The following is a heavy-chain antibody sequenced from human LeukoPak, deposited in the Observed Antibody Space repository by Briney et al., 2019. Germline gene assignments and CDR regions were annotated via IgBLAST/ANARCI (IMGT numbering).Heavy chain of an antibody. D-gene: IGHD4-11*01. CDR2: TYYRSKWYN. CDR3: ARTMTTVMPRADWFDP. CDR1: GDSVSSNSAA. V-gene: IGHV6-1*01. Sequence: SQTPSLTCAISGDSVSSNSAAWNWIRQSPSRGLEWLGRTYYRSKWYNDYAVSVKSRITINPDTSKNQFSLQLNSVTPEDTAVYYCARTMTTVMPRADWFDPWGQGTLVTVSS. J-gene: IGHJ5*02.